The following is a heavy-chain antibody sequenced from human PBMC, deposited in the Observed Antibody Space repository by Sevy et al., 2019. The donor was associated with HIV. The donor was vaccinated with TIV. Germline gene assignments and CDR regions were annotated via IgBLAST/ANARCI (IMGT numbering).Heavy chain of an antibody. V-gene: IGHV3-30-3*01. D-gene: IGHD3-22*01. Sequence: GGSLRLSCAASGFTFSSYAMHWVHQAPGKGLEWVAVIAYDGSNKYYADSVKGRFTISRDNSKNTLYLQMNSLRAEDTAVYYCASPSDSSGHDAFDIWGQGTMVTVSS. CDR2: IAYDGSNK. CDR1: GFTFSSYA. CDR3: ASPSDSSGHDAFDI. J-gene: IGHJ3*02.